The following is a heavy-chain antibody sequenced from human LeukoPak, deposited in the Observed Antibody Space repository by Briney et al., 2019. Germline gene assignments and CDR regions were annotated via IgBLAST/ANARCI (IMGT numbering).Heavy chain of an antibody. CDR2: INAGNGNT. V-gene: IGHV1-3*01. Sequence: ASVTVSCKASGYTFTSYAMHWVRQAPGQRLEWTGWINAGNGNTKYSQKFQGRVTITRDTSASTAYMELSSLRSEDTAVYYCARDSSGSYSHFDYWGQGTLVTVSS. CDR3: ARDSSGSYSHFDY. CDR1: GYTFTSYA. D-gene: IGHD3-10*01. J-gene: IGHJ4*02.